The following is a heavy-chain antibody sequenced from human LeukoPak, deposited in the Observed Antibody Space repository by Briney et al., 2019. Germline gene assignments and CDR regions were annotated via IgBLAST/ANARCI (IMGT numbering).Heavy chain of an antibody. J-gene: IGHJ4*02. D-gene: IGHD5-12*01. CDR2: ISYDGSNK. Sequence: PGGSLRLSCAASGFTFSSYAMHWVRQAPGKGLEWVAVISYDGSNKYYADSVKGRFTISRDNSKNTLYLQMNSLRAEDTAVYYCASPLPGGYDKYYLDYWGQGTLVTVSS. CDR3: ASPLPGGYDKYYLDY. V-gene: IGHV3-30-3*01. CDR1: GFTFSSYA.